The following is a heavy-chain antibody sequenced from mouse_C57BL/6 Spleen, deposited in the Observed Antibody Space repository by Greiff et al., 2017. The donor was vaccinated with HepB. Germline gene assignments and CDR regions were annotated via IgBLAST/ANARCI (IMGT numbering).Heavy chain of an antibody. CDR3: ARGYYYGNYYAMDY. CDR1: GYTFTSYW. V-gene: IGHV1-64*01. Sequence: VKLQQPGAELVKPGASVKLSCKASGYTFTSYWMHWVKQRPGQGLEWIGMIHPNSGSTNYNEKFKSKATLTVDKSSSTAYMQLSSLTSEDSAVYYCARGYYYGNYYAMDYWGQGTSVTVSS. J-gene: IGHJ4*01. D-gene: IGHD2-1*01. CDR2: IHPNSGST.